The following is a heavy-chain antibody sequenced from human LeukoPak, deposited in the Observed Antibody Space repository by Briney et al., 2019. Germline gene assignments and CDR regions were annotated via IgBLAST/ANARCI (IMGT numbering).Heavy chain of an antibody. Sequence: PSETLSLTCTVSGGSISSSSYYWGWIRQPPGKGLEWIGSIYYSGSTYYNPSLKSRVTISVDTSKNQFSLKLSSVTAADTAVYYCAREGPGYFDYWGQGTLVTVSS. CDR2: IYYSGST. CDR1: GGSISSSSYY. V-gene: IGHV4-39*07. CDR3: AREGPGYFDY. D-gene: IGHD2-2*01. J-gene: IGHJ4*02.